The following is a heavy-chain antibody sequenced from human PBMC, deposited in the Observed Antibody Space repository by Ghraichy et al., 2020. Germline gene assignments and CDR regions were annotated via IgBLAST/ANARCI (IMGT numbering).Heavy chain of an antibody. CDR3: TTDNQKDAFDV. J-gene: IGHJ3*01. D-gene: IGHD1-14*01. Sequence: GESLNISCAAPGITFSNVWMSWVRQAPGKGLEWVGRIKTTGTTDYAAPVKGRFTISRDDSKKILYLQMNSLKTEDTAAYYCTTDNQKDAFDVWGQGTVVTVSS. V-gene: IGHV3-15*05. CDR1: GITFSNVW. CDR2: IKTTGTT.